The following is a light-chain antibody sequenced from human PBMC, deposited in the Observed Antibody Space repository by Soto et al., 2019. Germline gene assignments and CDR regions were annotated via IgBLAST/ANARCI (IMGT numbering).Light chain of an antibody. J-gene: IGKJ1*01. CDR1: QSVSSRY. CDR3: HQDFYLPWT. V-gene: IGKV3D-7*01. Sequence: VLTQSQSTLTASPGERATLSGVVSQSVSSRYLAWYQQKPSQATRLIIYGASSRATGIPGRFSGGGAGTDFTPTISSLQPEDFAVYFCHQDFYLPWTFGQGTKVDI. CDR2: GAS.